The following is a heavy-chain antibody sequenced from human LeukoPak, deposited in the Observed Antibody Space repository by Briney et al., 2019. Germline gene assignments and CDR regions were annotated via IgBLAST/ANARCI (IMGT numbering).Heavy chain of an antibody. CDR3: AREGTMVRGVIHC. CDR1: GFTFRSYA. CDR2: ISYDGSNK. Sequence: GGSLRLSCAASGFTFRSYAMHWVRQAPGKGLEWVAVISYDGSNKYYADSVKGRFTISRDNSKNTPYLQMNSLRAEDTAVYYCAREGTMVRGVIHCWGQGTLVTVSS. D-gene: IGHD3-10*01. V-gene: IGHV3-30*04. J-gene: IGHJ4*02.